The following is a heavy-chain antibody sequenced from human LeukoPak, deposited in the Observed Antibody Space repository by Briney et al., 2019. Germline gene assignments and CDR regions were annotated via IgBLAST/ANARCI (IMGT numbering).Heavy chain of an antibody. CDR1: GYSFTGYY. D-gene: IGHD3-9*01. CDR2: INRNSGDK. J-gene: IGHJ4*02. Sequence: ASVQVSCKASGYSFTGYYIHWVRQPPGQGRECMGWINRNSGDKNYAQKFQGRVTMTRDTSISTAYMERSRLRSDDTAIYYWSRVSSFDWLYYFDFWGQGTVVTVSS. V-gene: IGHV1-2*02. CDR3: SRVSSFDWLYYFDF.